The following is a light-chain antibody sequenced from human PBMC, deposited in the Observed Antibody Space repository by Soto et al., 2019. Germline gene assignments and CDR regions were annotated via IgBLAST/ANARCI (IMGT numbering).Light chain of an antibody. CDR1: QSVSSSY. Sequence: EIVLTPSPGSLSFSPGERATLSCRASQSVSSSYLAWYQQKPGQAPRLLMYGASSRATGIPDRFSGSGSGTEFTLTISSLQPDDFATYYCQQYHTYSWTFGQGTKVDI. J-gene: IGKJ1*01. V-gene: IGKV3-20*01. CDR3: QQYHTYSWT. CDR2: GAS.